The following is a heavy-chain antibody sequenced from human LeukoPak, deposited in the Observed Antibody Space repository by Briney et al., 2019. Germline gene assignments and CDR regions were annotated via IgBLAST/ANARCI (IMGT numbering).Heavy chain of an antibody. V-gene: IGHV3-21*01. CDR1: GFTFSSYS. CDR3: ARDEARRSWYHYYYYMDV. D-gene: IGHD6-13*01. Sequence: GGSLRLSCAASGFTFSSYSMNWVRQAPGKGLEWVSSISSSSSYIYYADSVKGRFTISRDNAKNSLYLQMNSLRAEDTAVYYCARDEARRSWYHYYYYMDVWSKGTTVTISS. J-gene: IGHJ6*03. CDR2: ISSSSSYI.